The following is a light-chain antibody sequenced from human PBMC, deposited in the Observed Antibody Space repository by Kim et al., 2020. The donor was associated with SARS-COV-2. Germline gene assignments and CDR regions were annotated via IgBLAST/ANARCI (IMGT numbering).Light chain of an antibody. J-gene: IGLJ2*01. CDR1: KLGDKY. V-gene: IGLV3-1*01. CDR3: QTWDSSGV. CDR2: RDS. Sequence: VSVSPGQTASITYSGDKLGDKYTCWYQQKPGQSPVLVIYRDSRRPSGIPERFSGSNSGNTATLTISGTQAMDEADYYCQTWDSSGVFGGGTQLTVL.